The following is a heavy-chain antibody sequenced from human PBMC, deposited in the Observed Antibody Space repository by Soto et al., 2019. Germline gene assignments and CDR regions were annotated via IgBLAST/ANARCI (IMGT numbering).Heavy chain of an antibody. J-gene: IGHJ5*02. Sequence: PSETLSLTCTVSGGSISSGPYSWGWIRQPPGEGLEWIGYINHSGSTGYNPSLKSRVTMSVDPSKNQFSLNLRSVTAADTAVYYCARGKDYVWGTLGQGKLVTVSP. V-gene: IGHV4-39*07. CDR2: INHSGST. D-gene: IGHD3-16*01. CDR3: ARGKDYVWGT. CDR1: GGSISSGPYS.